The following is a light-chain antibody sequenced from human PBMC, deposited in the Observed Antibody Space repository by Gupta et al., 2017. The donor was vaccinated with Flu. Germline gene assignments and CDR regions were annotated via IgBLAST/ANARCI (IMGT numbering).Light chain of an antibody. CDR3: QAWDSSTVV. J-gene: IGLJ2*01. Sequence: SSELTQPPSVSVSPGQTASITCSGDKLGDKYACWYQQKPGQSPVLVIYQDSKRPSGIPERFSGSNSGYTATLTISGTQAMDEADYYCQAWDSSTVVFGGGTKLTVL. CDR1: KLGDKY. V-gene: IGLV3-1*01. CDR2: QDS.